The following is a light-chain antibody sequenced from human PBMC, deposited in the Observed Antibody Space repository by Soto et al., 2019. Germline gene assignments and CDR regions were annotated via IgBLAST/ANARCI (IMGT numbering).Light chain of an antibody. Sequence: SVLTQPPSASGTPGQRVTISCSGSSSDIGSNFVYWYQQLPGTAPKLLIYRDNQRPSGVPDRFSGSRSGTSASLAISGLRSEDEADYYCAAWDDSLSGVVFGGGTKLTVL. CDR2: RDN. CDR3: AAWDDSLSGVV. V-gene: IGLV1-47*01. CDR1: SSDIGSNF. J-gene: IGLJ2*01.